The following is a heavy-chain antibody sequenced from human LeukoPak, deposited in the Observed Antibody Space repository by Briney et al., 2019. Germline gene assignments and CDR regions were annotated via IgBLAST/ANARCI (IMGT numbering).Heavy chain of an antibody. D-gene: IGHD3-22*01. CDR1: AFIVSSNY. J-gene: IGHJ4*02. Sequence: GGSLRPSCAPSAFIVSSNYMSWVRQAPGNGLEWVSVISSGVNTYYADSLKARFTISRDISKNTLYLQMNGLRAEDTAVYYCAREVRGYYFDYWGQGTLVTVSS. CDR2: ISSGVNT. CDR3: AREVRGYYFDY. V-gene: IGHV3-53*01.